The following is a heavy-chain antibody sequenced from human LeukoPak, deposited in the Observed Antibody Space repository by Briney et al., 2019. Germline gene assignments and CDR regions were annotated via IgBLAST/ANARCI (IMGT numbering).Heavy chain of an antibody. V-gene: IGHV4-34*01. Sequence: SETLSLTCAVYGGSFSGYYWSWIRQPPGKGLEWIGEINHSGSTNYNPSLKSRVTISVDTSKNQFSLKLSSVTAADTAVYYCARGRITMVRGVIGVYYYYYMDVWGKGTTVTVSS. CDR1: GGSFSGYY. D-gene: IGHD3-10*01. CDR3: ARGRITMVRGVIGVYYYYYMDV. J-gene: IGHJ6*03. CDR2: INHSGST.